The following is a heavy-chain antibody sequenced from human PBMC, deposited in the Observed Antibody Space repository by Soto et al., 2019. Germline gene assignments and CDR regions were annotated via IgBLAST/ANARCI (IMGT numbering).Heavy chain of an antibody. V-gene: IGHV3-30*18. CDR1: GFTFSTHG. CDR3: AKGGRGSGLNWYFDL. CDR2: ISYDGSNE. J-gene: IGHJ2*01. D-gene: IGHD3-22*01. Sequence: QVQLVESGGGVVQPGRSLRLSCAASGFTFSTHGMHWVRQAPGKGLEWVTVISYDGSNEYYADSVKGRFTISRDNSKNTLYLQMNSLRAEDTAVYYCAKGGRGSGLNWYFDLWGRGTLVTVSS.